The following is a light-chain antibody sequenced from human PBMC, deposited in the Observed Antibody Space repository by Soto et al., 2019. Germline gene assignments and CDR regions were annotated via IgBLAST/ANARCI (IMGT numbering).Light chain of an antibody. CDR1: SSNIGRNT. Sequence: QSVLTQPPSASGTPGQRVTISCAGSSSNIGRNTVNWYHQLPGAAPKLLIYNNYQRPSGVPDRISGSKSGTSATLAISGLQSEDEADYYCAAWDDSLNVHVVFGGGTKVTVL. J-gene: IGLJ2*01. CDR3: AAWDDSLNVHVV. V-gene: IGLV1-44*01. CDR2: NNY.